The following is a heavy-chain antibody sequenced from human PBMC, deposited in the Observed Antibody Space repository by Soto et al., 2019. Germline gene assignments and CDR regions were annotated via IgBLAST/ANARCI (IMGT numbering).Heavy chain of an antibody. Sequence: EVQLVESGGGLVQPGGSLRLSCAGSGFTFSNYWMHWVRQAPGKGLEWVSRIDHDGPTDYADSVRGRFTISGDNAENTLYLQMTGLRPEYTAVYYCVRDSHGDYWGQGTLVTVSS. CDR3: VRDSHGDY. J-gene: IGHJ4*02. V-gene: IGHV3-74*01. CDR1: GFTFSNYW. CDR2: IDHDGPT.